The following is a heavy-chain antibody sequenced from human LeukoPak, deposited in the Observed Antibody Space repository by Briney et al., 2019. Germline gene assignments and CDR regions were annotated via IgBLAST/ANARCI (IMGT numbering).Heavy chain of an antibody. J-gene: IGHJ6*03. Sequence: SETLSLTCTGSGGSISSYYWSWIRQPPGKGLEWIGYIYTSGSTNYNPSLKSRVTISVDTSKNQFSLKLSSVTAADTAVYYCARHGTYGDYMDVWGKGTTVTVSS. CDR2: IYTSGST. D-gene: IGHD1-26*01. V-gene: IGHV4-4*09. CDR3: ARHGTYGDYMDV. CDR1: GGSISSYY.